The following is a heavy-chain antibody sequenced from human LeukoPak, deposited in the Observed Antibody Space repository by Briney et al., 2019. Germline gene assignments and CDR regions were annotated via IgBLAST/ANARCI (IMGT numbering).Heavy chain of an antibody. Sequence: GGSLRLSCAVSGFTFSSYWMSWVRQAPGKGLEWVSAISGSGGSTYYADSVKGRFTISRDNSKNTLYLQMNSLRAEDTAVYYCANRAVITPTPYFQHWGQGTLVTVSS. CDR3: ANRAVITPTPYFQH. CDR2: ISGSGGST. J-gene: IGHJ1*01. CDR1: GFTFSSYW. V-gene: IGHV3-23*01. D-gene: IGHD3-3*01.